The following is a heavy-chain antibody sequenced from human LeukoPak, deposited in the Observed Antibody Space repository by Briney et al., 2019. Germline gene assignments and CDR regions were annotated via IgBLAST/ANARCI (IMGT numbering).Heavy chain of an antibody. CDR2: ISGSGGST. Sequence: SGGSLRLSCAASGFTFSSYAMSWVRQAPGKGLEWVSAISGSGGSTYYADSVKGRFTISRDNSKNTLYLQMNSLRAEDTAVYYCAKDGYYDISTMPLLSYWGQGTLVTVSS. V-gene: IGHV3-23*01. D-gene: IGHD3-9*01. CDR3: AKDGYYDISTMPLLSY. J-gene: IGHJ4*02. CDR1: GFTFSSYA.